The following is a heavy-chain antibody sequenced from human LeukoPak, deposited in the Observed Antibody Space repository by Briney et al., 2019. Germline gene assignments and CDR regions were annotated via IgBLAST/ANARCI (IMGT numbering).Heavy chain of an antibody. Sequence: GGSLRLSCATSGLRFSDHHMDWVRQAPGKGLEWVSAISGSGGSTYYADSVKGRFTISRDNSKNTLYLQMNSLRAEDTAVYYCANIGAYSSSWYGPFDYWGQGTLVTVSS. D-gene: IGHD6-13*01. J-gene: IGHJ4*02. V-gene: IGHV3-23*01. CDR2: ISGSGGST. CDR1: GLRFSDHH. CDR3: ANIGAYSSSWYGPFDY.